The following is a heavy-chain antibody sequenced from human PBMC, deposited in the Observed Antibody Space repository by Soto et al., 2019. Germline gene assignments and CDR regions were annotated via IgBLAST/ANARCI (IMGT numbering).Heavy chain of an antibody. CDR2: ISGRTNYT. V-gene: IGHV3-11*05. J-gene: IGHJ4*02. Sequence: QVPLVESGGGLVKPGGSLRLACAASGFTFSDYDMTWVRQAPGKGLEWVSHISGRTNYTNNADSVKGRFTISRDNPKNSVYLQMNSLRAEDTAVYYCARSLLGEGLVDYPDYWGQGALVTVSS. CDR1: GFTFSDYD. D-gene: IGHD3-10*01. CDR3: ARSLLGEGLVDYPDY.